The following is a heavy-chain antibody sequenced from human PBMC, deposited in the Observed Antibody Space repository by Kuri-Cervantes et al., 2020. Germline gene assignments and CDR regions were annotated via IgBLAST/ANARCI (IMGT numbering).Heavy chain of an antibody. CDR3: TREYYYGSGTIDY. Sequence: GESLKISCAASGFTFSSYWMSWVRQAPGKGLEWVANIKQDGSEKYYVDSVKGRFTISRDNAKNSLYLQMNSLRAEDTAVYYCTREYYYGSGTIDYWGQGTLVTVSS. V-gene: IGHV3-7*01. D-gene: IGHD3-10*01. J-gene: IGHJ4*02. CDR2: IKQDGSEK. CDR1: GFTFSSYW.